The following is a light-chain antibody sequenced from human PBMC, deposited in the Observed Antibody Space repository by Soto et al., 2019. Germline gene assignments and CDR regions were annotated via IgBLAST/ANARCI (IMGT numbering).Light chain of an antibody. CDR1: QYISTY. J-gene: IGKJ2*01. CDR3: QQSYIIPFA. Sequence: DIQMTQSPSSLSASVGDRVTITCRASQYISTYVSWYQQKPGKAPKLLIDSASSLQSGVPSRFSGGRSGTDFTLTICSLQPEDFATYYCQQSYIIPFAFGQGTKVEIK. CDR2: SAS. V-gene: IGKV1-39*01.